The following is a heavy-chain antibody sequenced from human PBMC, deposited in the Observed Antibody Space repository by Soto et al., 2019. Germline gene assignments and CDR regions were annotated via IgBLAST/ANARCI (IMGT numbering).Heavy chain of an antibody. CDR3: ARENVLSYVDTAMVDYFDY. Sequence: QVQLVQSGAEVKKPGASVKVSCKASGYTFNTYSISWVRQAPGQGREWMGWISGYNGDTHYAQKFQGRVTMTTDTSTSTAYMELRSLRSDDTAMYYCARENVLSYVDTAMVDYFDYWGQGTLVTVSS. CDR2: ISGYNGDT. CDR1: GYTFNTYS. V-gene: IGHV1-18*01. D-gene: IGHD5-18*01. J-gene: IGHJ4*02.